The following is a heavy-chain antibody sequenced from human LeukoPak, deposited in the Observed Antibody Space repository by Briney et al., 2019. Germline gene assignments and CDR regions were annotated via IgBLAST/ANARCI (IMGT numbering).Heavy chain of an antibody. CDR1: GGSISSGGYY. CDR2: IYHSGST. D-gene: IGHD3-9*01. J-gene: IGHJ3*01. Sequence: SETLSLTCTVSGGSISSGGYYWSWIRQPPGKGLEWIGYIYHSGSTYYNPSLKSRVTISVDRSKNQFSLKLSSVTAADTAVYYCARKADYDILTAYFRVDAFDVWGQGTMVTVSS. CDR3: ARKADYDILTAYFRVDAFDV. V-gene: IGHV4-30-2*01.